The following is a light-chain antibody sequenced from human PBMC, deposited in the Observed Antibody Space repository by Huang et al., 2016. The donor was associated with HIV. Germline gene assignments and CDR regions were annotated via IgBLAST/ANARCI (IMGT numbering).Light chain of an antibody. J-gene: IGKJ1*01. Sequence: DIIMTQSPDSLAVSLGERATPNCRSSQSVYSSSTSKDYMAWFQQKPGQPPRLLLFWASTREAGVPDRFSGSGSGTHFTLTIANLEAEDAAIYYCQQYYSSPQTFGQGTRVEVK. CDR3: QQYYSSPQT. V-gene: IGKV4-1*01. CDR1: QSVYSSSTSKDY. CDR2: WAS.